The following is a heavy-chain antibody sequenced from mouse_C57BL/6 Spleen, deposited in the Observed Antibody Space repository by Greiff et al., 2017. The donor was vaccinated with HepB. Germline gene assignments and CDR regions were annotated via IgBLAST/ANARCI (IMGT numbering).Heavy chain of an antibody. CDR2: ISSGSSTI. J-gene: IGHJ2*01. CDR1: GFTFSDYG. D-gene: IGHD4-1*01. Sequence: EVKLVESGGGLVKPGGSLKLSCAASGFTFSDYGMHWVRQAPEKGLEWVAYISSGSSTIYYADTVKGRFTISRDNAKNTLFLQMTSLRSEDTAVYYCARPSGTGYFDYWGQGTTLTVSS. CDR3: ARPSGTGYFDY. V-gene: IGHV5-17*01.